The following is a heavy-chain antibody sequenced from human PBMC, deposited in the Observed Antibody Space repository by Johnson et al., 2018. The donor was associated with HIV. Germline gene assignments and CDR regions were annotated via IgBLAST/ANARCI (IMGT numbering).Heavy chain of an antibody. V-gene: IGHV3-33*06. CDR2: IWFDGSNE. Sequence: QVQLVESGGGVVQTGMSLRLYCAASGFTFSKFGMHWVRQAPGKGLEWVAVIWFDGSNEYYADSVKGRITISRDNSKNTLFLQMNNLKVEDTAVYYCAKSPGKDHGGKSGAFDFWGQGTMVTVSS. CDR1: GFTFSKFG. CDR3: AKSPGKDHGGKSGAFDF. J-gene: IGHJ3*01. D-gene: IGHD4-23*01.